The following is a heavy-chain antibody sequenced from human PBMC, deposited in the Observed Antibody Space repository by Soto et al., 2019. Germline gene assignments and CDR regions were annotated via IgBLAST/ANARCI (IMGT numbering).Heavy chain of an antibody. D-gene: IGHD2-8*01. Sequence: GGSLRLSCAASGFSFGSYAMSWVRQAPGKGLEWVSTISGSGRATYYADSVKGRFTTSRDNAKNTLYLQMNSLRAEDTALYYCASGNGHGFDIWGQGTMVTVSS. CDR3: ASGNGHGFDI. J-gene: IGHJ3*02. V-gene: IGHV3-23*01. CDR1: GFSFGSYA. CDR2: ISGSGRAT.